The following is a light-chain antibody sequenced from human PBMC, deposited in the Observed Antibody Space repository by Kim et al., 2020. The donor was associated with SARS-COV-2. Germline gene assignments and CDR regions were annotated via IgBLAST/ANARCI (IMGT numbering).Light chain of an antibody. Sequence: AIQLTQSPSSLSASVGDTVNITCRASQGIGNTLAWYQQTPGKPPKLLIYHASNLESGVPSRFSGSGSGTEFTLAISSLKPEDFATYYCQQFKTYPRTFGQGTKVDIK. J-gene: IGKJ1*01. V-gene: IGKV1-13*02. CDR2: HAS. CDR3: QQFKTYPRT. CDR1: QGIGNT.